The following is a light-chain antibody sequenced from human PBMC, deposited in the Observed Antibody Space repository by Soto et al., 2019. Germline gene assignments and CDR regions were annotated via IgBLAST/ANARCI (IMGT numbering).Light chain of an antibody. CDR2: EVS. CDR3: SSYTSSNFRV. J-gene: IGLJ3*02. V-gene: IGLV2-14*01. CDR1: SSDVGGYNY. Sequence: QSVLTQPASVSGSPGQSITISCTGTSSDVGGYNYDSWYQQHPGKAPKLMIYEVSNRPSGISNRFSGSKSGNTASLTISGLQAEDEADYYCSSYTSSNFRVFGEGTKVTV.